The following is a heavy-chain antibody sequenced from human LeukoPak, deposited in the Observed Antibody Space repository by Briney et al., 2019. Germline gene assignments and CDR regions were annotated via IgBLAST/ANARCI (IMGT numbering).Heavy chain of an antibody. Sequence: GGSLRLSCAASGFTFSTYAMSWVRQAPGKGLEWVSVISGSGDNTFYADSVKDRFTISRDNAKNSPYLQMNSLRAEDTAVYYCARDEGGYSGYDRFDYWGQGTLVTVSS. CDR3: ARDEGGYSGYDRFDY. CDR1: GFTFSTYA. CDR2: ISGSGDNT. D-gene: IGHD5-12*01. J-gene: IGHJ4*02. V-gene: IGHV3-23*01.